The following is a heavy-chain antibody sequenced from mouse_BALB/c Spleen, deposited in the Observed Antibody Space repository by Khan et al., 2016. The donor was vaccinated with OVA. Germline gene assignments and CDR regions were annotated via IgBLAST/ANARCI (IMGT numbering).Heavy chain of an antibody. D-gene: IGHD4-1*01. Sequence: EVQGVESGGDLVKPGGSLKLSCAASGFTFSSYSMSWVRQTPDKRLEWVASISSDGDYTYYPDSVKGRFTISRDNAKNTLCLQMSSLKSEDTAMYYCASHLTGSFAYWGQGTLVTVSA. CDR3: ASHLTGSFAY. J-gene: IGHJ3*01. CDR1: GFTFSSYS. CDR2: ISSDGDYT. V-gene: IGHV5-6*01.